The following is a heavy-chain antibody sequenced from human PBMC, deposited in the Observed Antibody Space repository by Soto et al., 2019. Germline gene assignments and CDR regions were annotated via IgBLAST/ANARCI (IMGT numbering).Heavy chain of an antibody. J-gene: IGHJ4*02. CDR2: FDPEDGET. D-gene: IGHD1-1*01. V-gene: IGHV1-24*01. CDR3: ATAKPVVQRYFDY. Sequence: ASLKVSCKASGGTFSSYAISWVRQAPGKGLEWMGGFDPEDGETIYAQKFQGRVTMTEDTSTDTAYMELSSLRSEDTAVYYCATAKPVVQRYFDYWGQGTLVTVSS. CDR1: GGTFSSYA.